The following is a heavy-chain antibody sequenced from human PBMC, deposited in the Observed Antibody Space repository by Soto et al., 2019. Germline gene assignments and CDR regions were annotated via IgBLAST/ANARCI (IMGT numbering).Heavy chain of an antibody. CDR3: ARPTRSGYSGAWSPFDY. CDR1: GGTFSSYT. Sequence: ASVKVSCKASGGTFSSYTISWVRQATGQGLEWMGWMNPNSDNTGYAQKFQGRVTMTRNTSISTAYMELSSLRSEDTAVYYCARPTRSGYSGAWSPFDYWGQGSLVTVSS. V-gene: IGHV1-8*02. D-gene: IGHD6-19*01. J-gene: IGHJ4*02. CDR2: MNPNSDNT.